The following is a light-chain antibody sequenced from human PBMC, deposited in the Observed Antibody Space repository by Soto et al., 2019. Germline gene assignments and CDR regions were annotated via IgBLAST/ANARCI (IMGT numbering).Light chain of an antibody. CDR3: QSFDGSTVV. J-gene: IGLJ2*01. V-gene: IGLV6-57*02. CDR1: SGSIASNY. Sequence: FMLTQPHAVSESPGKTVIISCTGRSGSIASNYVQWYQQRPGSAPTTVIYGDNQRPSGVPDRFSGSIDSSSNSASLTISGLKNEDEADYYCQSFDGSTVVFGGGTKLTVL. CDR2: GDN.